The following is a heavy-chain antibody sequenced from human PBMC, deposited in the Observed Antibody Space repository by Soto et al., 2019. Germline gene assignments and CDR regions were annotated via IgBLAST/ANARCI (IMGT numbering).Heavy chain of an antibody. CDR3: ARGYYGTGGYPFPDVDY. CDR2: INPDSGAT. V-gene: IGHV1-2*02. D-gene: IGHD3-22*01. CDR1: GYSFTGYY. J-gene: IGHJ4*02. Sequence: HEHLVQSGAEVKRPGASLKVSCKASGYSFTGYYIHWVRQAPGQGLEWMGWINPDSGATNYAQNLQGRVTLTSDTSISTASMDLTILTSDDTAVYYCARGYYGTGGYPFPDVDYWVQGTLVIVSS.